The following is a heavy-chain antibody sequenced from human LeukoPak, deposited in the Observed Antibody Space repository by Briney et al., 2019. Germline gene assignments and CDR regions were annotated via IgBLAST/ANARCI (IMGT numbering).Heavy chain of an antibody. CDR3: ATMARYAFDI. V-gene: IGHV3-53*01. CDR2: IYSGGST. Sequence: GGSLRLSCAASGLTDCSKDMIWVRQAPGKGLEWVSVIYSGGSTYYADSVKGRFTISRDNSKNTLYLQINSLRAEDTAVYYCATMARYAFDIWGPRTMVTVSS. D-gene: IGHD5-24*01. CDR1: GLTDCSKD. J-gene: IGHJ3*02.